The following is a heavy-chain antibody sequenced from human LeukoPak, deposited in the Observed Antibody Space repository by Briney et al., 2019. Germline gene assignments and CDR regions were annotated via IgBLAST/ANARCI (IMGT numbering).Heavy chain of an antibody. CDR3: AREGAVLQPRFDP. J-gene: IGHJ5*02. D-gene: IGHD1-1*01. CDR2: IYYSGST. V-gene: IGHV4-30-4*01. CDR1: GGSISSGDYY. Sequence: PSETLSLTCTVSGGSISSGDYYWSWIRQPPGKGLEWIGYIYYSGSTHYNPSLKSRVTISVDTSKNHFSLRLSSVTAADTAVYYCAREGAVLQPRFDPWGQGTLVTVSS.